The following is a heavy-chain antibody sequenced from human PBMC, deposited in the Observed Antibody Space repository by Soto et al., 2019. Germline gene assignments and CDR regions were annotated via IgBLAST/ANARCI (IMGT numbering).Heavy chain of an antibody. J-gene: IGHJ4*02. V-gene: IGHV1-46*01. D-gene: IGHD1-20*01. CDR1: GYTFTSYY. CDR2: IKHSGGSK. CDR3: ARGPNWSRTYYFAY. Sequence: QVQLVQSGAEVKKPGASVKVSCKASGYTFTSYYMHWVRHAPGQGLEWMGIIKHSGGSKSYAQKFQGRVTMTSDTSTSTVYMELSSLRSEDTAVYYWARGPNWSRTYYFAYWGQGTLVPVSS.